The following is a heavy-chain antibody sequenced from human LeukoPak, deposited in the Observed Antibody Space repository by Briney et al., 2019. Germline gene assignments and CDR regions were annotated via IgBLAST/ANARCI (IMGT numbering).Heavy chain of an antibody. J-gene: IGHJ5*02. D-gene: IGHD1-14*01. CDR1: GGSISSSSYY. CDR2: IYYSGST. V-gene: IGHV4-39*07. CDR3: ARPRPEWFDP. Sequence: PSETLSLTCTVSGGSISSSSYYWGWIRQPPGKGLEWIGSIYYSGSTYYNPSLKSRVTISVDTSKNQFSLKLSSVTAADTAVYCCARPRPEWFDPWGQGTLVTVSS.